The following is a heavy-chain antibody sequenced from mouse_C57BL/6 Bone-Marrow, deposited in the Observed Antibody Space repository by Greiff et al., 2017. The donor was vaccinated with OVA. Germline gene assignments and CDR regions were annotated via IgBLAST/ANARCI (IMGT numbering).Heavy chain of an antibody. J-gene: IGHJ2*01. CDR3: ARSRDGDPDY. Sequence: EVQLQQSGPELVKPGASVKISCKASGYTFTDYYMNWVKQSHGKSLEWIGDINSNNGGTSYNQKFKGKATLTVDKSSSTAYMELRSLTSEDSAVYYCARSRDGDPDYWGQGTTLTVSS. D-gene: IGHD2-13*01. CDR1: GYTFTDYY. CDR2: INSNNGGT. V-gene: IGHV1-26*01.